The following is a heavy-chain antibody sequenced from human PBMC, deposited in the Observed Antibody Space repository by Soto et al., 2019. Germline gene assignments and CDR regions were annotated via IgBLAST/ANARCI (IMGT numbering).Heavy chain of an antibody. CDR1: GGTLSSYA. CDR3: ARPYCSGGSCYPISFYYYGMDV. Sequence: GAPVKVSCQASGGTLSSYAISWVRQAPGQGLEWMGGIIPIFGTANYAQKFQGRVTITADKSTSTAYMELSSLRSEDTAVYYCARPYCSGGSCYPISFYYYGMDVWGQGTTVTVSS. J-gene: IGHJ6*02. V-gene: IGHV1-69*06. D-gene: IGHD2-15*01. CDR2: IIPIFGTA.